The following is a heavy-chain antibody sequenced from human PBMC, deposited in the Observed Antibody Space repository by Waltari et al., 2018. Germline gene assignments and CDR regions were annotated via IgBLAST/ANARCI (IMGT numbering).Heavy chain of an antibody. D-gene: IGHD6-19*01. CDR2: IYHSGNT. V-gene: IGHV4-38-2*01. J-gene: IGHJ4*02. CDR1: GYSISRGYY. CDR3: ARGGWVLDY. Sequence: QVQLQESGPGLVKPSETLSLTCPVSGYSISRGYYWGWFRQPPGKGLEWIGSIYHSGNTYYTPSLKSRVTISVDTSKNQFSLKLSSVTAADTAVYYCARGGWVLDYWGQGTLVTVSS.